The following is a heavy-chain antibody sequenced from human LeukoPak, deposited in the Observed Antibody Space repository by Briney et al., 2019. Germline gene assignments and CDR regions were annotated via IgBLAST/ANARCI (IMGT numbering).Heavy chain of an antibody. Sequence: PGGSLRLSCAASGFTFSDYYMSWIRQAPWKGLEWVSYISISGSSIHYADSVKGRFTISRDNARTSLFLQMNSLRAEDTAVYYCARGDGTGELDYWGQGSLVTVSS. V-gene: IGHV3-11*01. D-gene: IGHD1-26*01. CDR2: ISISGSSI. CDR1: GFTFSDYY. J-gene: IGHJ4*02. CDR3: ARGDGTGELDY.